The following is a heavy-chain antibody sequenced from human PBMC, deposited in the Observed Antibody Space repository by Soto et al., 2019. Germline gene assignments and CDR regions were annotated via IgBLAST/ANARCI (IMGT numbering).Heavy chain of an antibody. Sequence: PGGSLRLSCAASGVTFSSYGMHWVRQAPGKGLEWVAVISYDGSEKHYADSVKGRFTISRDNSKNTLYLQMNSLRAEDTAVFYCAKDPKNSSGGSCYSTRVEYWGQGT. V-gene: IGHV3-30*18. D-gene: IGHD2-15*01. CDR3: AKDPKNSSGGSCYSTRVEY. CDR1: GVTFSSYG. CDR2: ISYDGSEK. J-gene: IGHJ4*02.